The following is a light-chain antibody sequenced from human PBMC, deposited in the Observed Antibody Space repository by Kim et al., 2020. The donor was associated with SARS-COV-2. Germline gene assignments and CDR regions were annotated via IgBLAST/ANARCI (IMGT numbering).Light chain of an antibody. Sequence: PGQSVTISCTETSSDVGSYNYVSWYQQHPGKAPKLIIYDVTKRPSGVPDRFSGSKSGNTASLTISGLQAEDEADYYCCSYAGSVVFGGGTQLTVL. CDR2: DVT. V-gene: IGLV2-11*01. CDR1: SSDVGSYNY. CDR3: CSYAGSVV. J-gene: IGLJ2*01.